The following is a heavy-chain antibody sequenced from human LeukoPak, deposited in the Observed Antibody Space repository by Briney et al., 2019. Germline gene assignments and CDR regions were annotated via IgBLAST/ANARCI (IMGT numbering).Heavy chain of an antibody. CDR3: ARQPSLSSSSFYGMDV. V-gene: IGHV4-39*01. CDR2: ISYSGNT. Sequence: SETLSLTCTVPGDSITSTSHFWGWIRQPPGKGLEWIGTISYSGNTYYNPSLRSRVTISVDTSKNQFSLKLSSVTAADTSVYYCARQPSLSSSSFYGMDVWGQGTTVTVSS. J-gene: IGHJ6*02. D-gene: IGHD6-13*01. CDR1: GDSITSTSHF.